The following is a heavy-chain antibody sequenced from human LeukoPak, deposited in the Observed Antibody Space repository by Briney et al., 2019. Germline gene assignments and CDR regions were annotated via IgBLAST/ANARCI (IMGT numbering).Heavy chain of an antibody. CDR1: GFTFSSYG. V-gene: IGHV3-30*18. CDR2: ISYDGSNK. Sequence: GGSLRLSCAASGFTFSSYGMHWVRQAPGKGLEWVAVISYDGSNKYYADSVKGRFTISRDNSKNTVYLKMNSLRAEDTAVYYCAKGRGFDPWGQGTLVTVSS. CDR3: AKGRGFDP. J-gene: IGHJ5*02.